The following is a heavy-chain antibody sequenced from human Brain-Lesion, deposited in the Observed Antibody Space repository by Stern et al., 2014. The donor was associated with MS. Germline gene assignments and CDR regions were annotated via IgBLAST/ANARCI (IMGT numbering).Heavy chain of an antibody. Sequence: EVQLVESAKNLVQPGRSLRLSCAAFGFTFDDYAMHWVRQAPGKGLEWVAGISWNSGTIGYADSVKGRFTTSRDNAYSSLYLQMNSLRPEDTALYYCARDITGSSAYFAYWGQGTLVTVSS. D-gene: IGHD1-14*01. V-gene: IGHV3-9*01. J-gene: IGHJ4*02. CDR3: ARDITGSSAYFAY. CDR1: GFTFDDYA. CDR2: ISWNSGTI.